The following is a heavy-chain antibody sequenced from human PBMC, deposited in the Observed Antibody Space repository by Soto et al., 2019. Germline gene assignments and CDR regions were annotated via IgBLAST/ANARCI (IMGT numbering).Heavy chain of an antibody. CDR3: ARLGADSSWYYYVLDV. CDR2: LFSNNER. D-gene: IGHD2-15*01. J-gene: IGHJ6*02. V-gene: IGHV2-26*03. Sequence: QVTLKESGPVLVKATETLTLTCTISGFSLTTGRMCVSWIRQPPVKALEWVAHLFSNNERAYTTSLQSKLSISDDTSKRQVVLTMTAVDLVDTATYFCARLGADSSWYYYVLDVWGQGTTVTVS. CDR1: GFSLTTGRMC.